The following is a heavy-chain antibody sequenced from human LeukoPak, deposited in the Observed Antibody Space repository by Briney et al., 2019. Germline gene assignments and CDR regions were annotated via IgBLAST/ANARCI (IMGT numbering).Heavy chain of an antibody. Sequence: GGSLRLSCTTSGFIFGNFGMHWVRQAPGKGLEWLAFIVYNGDKKYYTESVKGRFTISRDNSKRTVFLQMNSLRVDDSAVYYCAKGLETFPSPDYWGQGTLVTVSS. V-gene: IGHV3-30*02. CDR2: IVYNGDKK. CDR1: GFIFGNFG. J-gene: IGHJ4*02. CDR3: AKGLETFPSPDY.